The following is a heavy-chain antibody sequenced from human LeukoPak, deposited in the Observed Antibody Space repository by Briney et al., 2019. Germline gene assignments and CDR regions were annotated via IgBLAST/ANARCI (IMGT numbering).Heavy chain of an antibody. J-gene: IGHJ4*02. CDR3: AKGDSSSWYYVDY. Sequence: PGGSLRLSCAASGFTFSSYPMRWVRQAPGKGLEWVSAISGSDGSTDSADSVKGRFTISRDNSKNTLYLQMNSMRAEDTAVYDCAKGDSSSWYYVDYWGQGTLVTVSS. CDR1: GFTFSSYP. V-gene: IGHV3-23*01. CDR2: ISGSDGST. D-gene: IGHD6-13*01.